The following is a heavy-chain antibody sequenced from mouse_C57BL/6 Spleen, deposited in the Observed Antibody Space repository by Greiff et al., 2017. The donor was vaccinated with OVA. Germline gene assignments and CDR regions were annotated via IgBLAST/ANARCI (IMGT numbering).Heavy chain of an antibody. D-gene: IGHD2-4*01. CDR3: ASIYYDFFDY. CDR1: GYSITSGYY. V-gene: IGHV3-6*01. CDR2: ISYDGSN. Sequence: EVKLQESGPGLVKPSQSLSLTCSVTGYSITSGYYWNWIRQFPGNKLEWMGYISYDGSNNYNPSLKNRISITRDTSKNQFFLKLNSVTTEDTATYYCASIYYDFFDYWGQGTTLTVSS. J-gene: IGHJ2*01.